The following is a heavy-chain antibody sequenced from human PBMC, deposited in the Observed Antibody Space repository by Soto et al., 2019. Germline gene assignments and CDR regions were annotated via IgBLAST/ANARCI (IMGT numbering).Heavy chain of an antibody. Sequence: QVQLVESGGGVVQPGRSLRLSCAASGFIFRNYGMHWVRQAPGKGPEWVAVISYDGNTEYYEDSVKGRFTVSRDNSKNTLYLQMNSLRVEDTALYYCARRGGTHWYTIDYWGQGTLVTVSS. V-gene: IGHV3-30*03. CDR3: ARRGGTHWYTIDY. CDR2: ISYDGNTE. CDR1: GFIFRNYG. D-gene: IGHD3-10*01. J-gene: IGHJ4*02.